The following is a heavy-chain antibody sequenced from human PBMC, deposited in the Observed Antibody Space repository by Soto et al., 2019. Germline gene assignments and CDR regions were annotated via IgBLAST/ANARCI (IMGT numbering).Heavy chain of an antibody. CDR1: GGSISSSSYY. V-gene: IGHV4-39*01. J-gene: IGHJ4*02. D-gene: IGHD3-10*01. Sequence: QLQLQESGPGLVKPSETLSLTCTVSGGSISSSSYYWGWIRQPPGKGLEWIGSIYYSGSTYYNPSLKSRVTISVDTSKNQFSLKLSSVTAADTAVYYCARRGVWFGELLIDYWGQGTLVTVSS. CDR3: ARRGVWFGELLIDY. CDR2: IYYSGST.